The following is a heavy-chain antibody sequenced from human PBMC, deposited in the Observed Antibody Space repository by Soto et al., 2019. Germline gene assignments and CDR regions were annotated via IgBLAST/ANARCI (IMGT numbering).Heavy chain of an antibody. CDR1: GLIFSNYK. V-gene: IGHV3-74*01. J-gene: IGHJ4*02. CDR2: INTDGSIT. Sequence: EVQLVESGGGLVQPGGSLRLSCAASGLIFSNYKMHWVRQAPGKGLVWVSRINTDGSITDYVDSVKGRFTVSRDNAKNTLYLQMNSLRAEDTAVYYCARDTDGLHYWGQGTLVTVSS. CDR3: ARDTDGLHY.